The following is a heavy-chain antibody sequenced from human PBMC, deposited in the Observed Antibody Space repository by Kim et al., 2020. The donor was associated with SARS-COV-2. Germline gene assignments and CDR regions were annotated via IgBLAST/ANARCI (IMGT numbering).Heavy chain of an antibody. D-gene: IGHD2-15*01. V-gene: IGHV3-73*01. J-gene: IGHJ4*02. Sequence: GSLRLSCLASGFTFSGAAIHWVRQASGKGLEWIGRIRSRGNNYATSYGASLQGRFRISRDDAKNTAYLQMNSLKTEDTAVYYCARVGSVVWGQGTLVIVSS. CDR2: IRSRGNNYAT. CDR1: GFTFSGAA. CDR3: ARVGSVV.